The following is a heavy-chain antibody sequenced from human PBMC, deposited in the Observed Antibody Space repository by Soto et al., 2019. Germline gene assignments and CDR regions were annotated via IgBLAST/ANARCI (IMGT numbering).Heavy chain of an antibody. CDR2: IYYSGST. J-gene: IGHJ6*02. CDR1: GGSISSSSYY. Sequence: SETLSLTCTVSGGSISSSSYYWGWIRQPPGKGLEWIGSIYYSGSTYYNPSLKSRVTISVDTSKNQFSLKLSSVTAADTAVYYCARRGYSYGRYYYYGMDVWGQGTTVTVSS. V-gene: IGHV4-39*01. CDR3: ARRGYSYGRYYYYGMDV. D-gene: IGHD5-18*01.